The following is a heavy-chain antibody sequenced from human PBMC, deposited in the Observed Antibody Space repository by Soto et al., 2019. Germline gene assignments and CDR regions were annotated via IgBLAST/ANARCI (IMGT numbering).Heavy chain of an antibody. Sequence: WGSLRLSCAASGFTFVDRYIGCVRHSPLKGLEWVGRTRNKANSYTTEYAASVKGRFTISRDDSKNSLYLQMNSLKTEDTAVYYCAYSGSYSEENAFDIWGQGTMVTVSS. V-gene: IGHV3-72*01. CDR1: GFTFVDRY. D-gene: IGHD1-26*01. J-gene: IGHJ3*02. CDR2: TRNKANSYTT. CDR3: AYSGSYSEENAFDI.